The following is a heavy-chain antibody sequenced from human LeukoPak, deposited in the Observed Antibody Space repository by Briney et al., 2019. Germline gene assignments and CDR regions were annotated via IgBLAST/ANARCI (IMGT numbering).Heavy chain of an antibody. CDR1: GYRFSSYW. V-gene: IGHV5-51*01. D-gene: IGHD4-17*01. CDR3: ARHNTVTTGAFDI. J-gene: IGHJ3*02. CDR2: IYPGDSDT. Sequence: GDSLKISCKGSGYRFSSYWIGWVRQMPGKGLEWMGIIYPGDSDTRYSPSFQGQVTISADKSISTAYLQWSSLKASDTAMYYCARHNTVTTGAFDIWGQWTMVTVSS.